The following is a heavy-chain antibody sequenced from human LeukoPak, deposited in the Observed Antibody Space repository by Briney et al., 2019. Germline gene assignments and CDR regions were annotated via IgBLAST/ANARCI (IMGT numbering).Heavy chain of an antibody. CDR1: GGSISSSSYY. CDR3: ARHIRYPQYSSGWVFDY. CDR2: VYDIGST. D-gene: IGHD6-19*01. Sequence: SETLSLTCTVSGGSISSSSYYWGWIRQPPGKGLEWIGSVYDIGSTYYNPSLKSRVTISVDTSKNQFSLKLSSVTAADTAVYYCARHIRYPQYSSGWVFDYWGQGTLVTVSS. J-gene: IGHJ4*02. V-gene: IGHV4-39*01.